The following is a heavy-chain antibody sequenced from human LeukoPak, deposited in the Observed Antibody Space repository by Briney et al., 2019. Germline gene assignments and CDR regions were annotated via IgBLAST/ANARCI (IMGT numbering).Heavy chain of an antibody. J-gene: IGHJ4*02. CDR1: GFTFSSYS. Sequence: GGSLRLSCAASGFTFSSYSMNWVRQAPGKGLECVSSISSSSSSIYYADLVKGRFTISRDDAKNSLYLQMNSLRAEDTAVYYCARTATDTGEFDYWGQGTLVTVSS. V-gene: IGHV3-21*01. D-gene: IGHD6-13*01. CDR3: ARTATDTGEFDY. CDR2: ISSSSSSI.